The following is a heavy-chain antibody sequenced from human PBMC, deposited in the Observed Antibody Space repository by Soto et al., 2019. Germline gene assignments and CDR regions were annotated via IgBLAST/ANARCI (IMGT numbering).Heavy chain of an antibody. CDR2: ITPIFGTA. V-gene: IGHV1-69*13. J-gene: IGHJ4*02. D-gene: IGHD3-22*01. Sequence: SVKVSCKASGGTFSSYAISWVRQAPGQGLEWMGGITPIFGTANYAQKFQGRVTITADESTSTAYMELSSLRSEDTAVYYCAKAVTYYYDSSGFDYWGQGTLVTVSS. CDR3: AKAVTYYYDSSGFDY. CDR1: GGTFSSYA.